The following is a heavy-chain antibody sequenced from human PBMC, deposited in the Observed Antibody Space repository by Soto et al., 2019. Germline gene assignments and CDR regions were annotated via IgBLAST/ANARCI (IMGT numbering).Heavy chain of an antibody. CDR3: ARDLWGYCGADCYPLDV. CDR2: MYNTGST. V-gene: IGHV4-59*01. CDR1: GGSISSYY. Sequence: PSETLSLTCTVSGGSISSYYWSWIRQPPGKGLEWIGYMYNTGSTIYNPSLKSRVTISVDTSKNQFSLKLNPVTAADTAVYYCARDLWGYCGADCYPLDVWGQGTTVT. D-gene: IGHD2-21*02. J-gene: IGHJ6*02.